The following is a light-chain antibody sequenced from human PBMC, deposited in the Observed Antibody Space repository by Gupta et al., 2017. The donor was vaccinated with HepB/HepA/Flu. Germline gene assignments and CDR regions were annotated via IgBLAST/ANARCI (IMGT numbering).Light chain of an antibody. Sequence: QSALTQPRSVSGSPGQSVTIPCTGTSSDVGAYNYVSWYQQHPGKAPKLMIYDVSKRPSGVPDRFSGSKSGNTASLTISGLQAEDEADYYCCSYADNYSFIFGGGTKLTVL. CDR2: DVS. J-gene: IGLJ2*01. V-gene: IGLV2-11*01. CDR1: SSDVGAYNY. CDR3: CSYADNYSFI.